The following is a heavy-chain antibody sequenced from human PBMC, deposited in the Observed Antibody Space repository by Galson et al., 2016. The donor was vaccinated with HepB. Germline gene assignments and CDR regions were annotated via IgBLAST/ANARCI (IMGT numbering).Heavy chain of an antibody. Sequence: SLRLSCAASGFTFNSYPMHWVRQAPGKGLEWVSYIGSSGSIIYYADSVKGRFTISRDNAKNLLYLQMNSLRAEDTAVYYCAKEGPNYYGSGSYWYYFDYWGQGTLVTVSS. J-gene: IGHJ4*02. CDR2: IGSSGSII. CDR1: GFTFNSYP. V-gene: IGHV3-48*03. D-gene: IGHD3-10*01. CDR3: AKEGPNYYGSGSYWYYFDY.